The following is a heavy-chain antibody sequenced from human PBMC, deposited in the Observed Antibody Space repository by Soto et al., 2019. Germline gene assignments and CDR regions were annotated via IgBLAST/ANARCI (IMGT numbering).Heavy chain of an antibody. J-gene: IGHJ2*01. CDR1: GGTFSSYA. D-gene: IGHD2-15*01. V-gene: IGHV1-69*13. CDR3: ARVVTVVKSFHYWYFDL. CDR2: IIPIFGTA. Sequence: SVKVSCKASGGTFSSYAISWVRQAPGQGLEWMGGIIPIFGTANYAQKFQGRVTITADESTSTAYMELSSLRSEDTAVYYCARVVTVVKSFHYWYFDLWGRGTLVTSPQ.